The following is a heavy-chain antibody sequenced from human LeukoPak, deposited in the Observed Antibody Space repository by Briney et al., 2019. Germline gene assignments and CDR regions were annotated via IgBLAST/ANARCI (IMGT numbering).Heavy chain of an antibody. CDR3: AKARCSNSDCYMPDW. Sequence: GGSLRLSCAASGFTFSSYAMNWVRQAPGKGLEWVSLITGRSPATYYTDPVKGRFTISRDNSRNTLYLQINNLRAEDTAVYYCAKARCSNSDCYMPDWWGQGALVTVSS. CDR1: GFTFSSYA. D-gene: IGHD2-2*02. J-gene: IGHJ4*02. V-gene: IGHV3-23*01. CDR2: ITGRSPAT.